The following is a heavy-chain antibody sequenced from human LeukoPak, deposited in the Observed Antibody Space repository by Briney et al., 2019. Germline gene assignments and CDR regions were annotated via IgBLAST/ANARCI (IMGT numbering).Heavy chain of an antibody. Sequence: AGGSLRLSCAASGFTFSNYAMSWVRQAPGKGLEWVSSVSSTGGTTYYADSVKGRFTISRDNSKNMLYLQMNSLRAEDTAVYYCAKGSNWNYLHYFDYWGQGTLVTVSS. J-gene: IGHJ4*02. CDR1: GFTFSNYA. V-gene: IGHV3-23*01. D-gene: IGHD1-7*01. CDR3: AKGSNWNYLHYFDY. CDR2: VSSTGGTT.